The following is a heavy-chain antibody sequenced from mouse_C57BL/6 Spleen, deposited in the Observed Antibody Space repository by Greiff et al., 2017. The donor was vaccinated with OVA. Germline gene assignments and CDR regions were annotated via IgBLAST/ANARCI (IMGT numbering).Heavy chain of an antibody. J-gene: IGHJ3*01. V-gene: IGHV1-39*01. CDR2: INPKNSTT. D-gene: IGHD2-1*01. CDR1: GYSFTDYN. CDR3: ACSRGNYGWFAY. Sequence: VQLKESGPELVKPGASVKISCKASGYSFTDYNMNWVKQSNGKGLEWIGVINPKNSTTRYNQKFKGKATLTVDQSSSTAYMQLNSLTSEVSAVYYCACSRGNYGWFAYWGQGTLVTVSA.